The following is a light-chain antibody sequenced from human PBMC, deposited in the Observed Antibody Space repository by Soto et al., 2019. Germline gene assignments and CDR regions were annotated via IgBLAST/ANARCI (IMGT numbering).Light chain of an antibody. Sequence: QSALTQPPSASGSPGQSVTISCTGTKNDIGVYDFVSWYQHHPGKAPRLIIYEVVQRPSGVPDRCSGSKSGNTASLTVSGRQAADEAECFCKSYAGSNTYVFGSGTKVTVL. V-gene: IGLV2-8*01. CDR2: EVV. J-gene: IGLJ1*01. CDR1: KNDIGVYDF. CDR3: KSYAGSNTYV.